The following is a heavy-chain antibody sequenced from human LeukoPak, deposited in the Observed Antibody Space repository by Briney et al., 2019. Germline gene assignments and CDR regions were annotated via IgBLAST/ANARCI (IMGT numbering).Heavy chain of an antibody. CDR2: ISSNGGST. D-gene: IGHD3-10*01. CDR1: GFTFSSYA. V-gene: IGHV3-64*01. CDR3: ARGGLLWFGETPYGMDV. J-gene: IGHJ6*02. Sequence: GGALRLSCAASGFTFSSYAMHWVRQAPGKGLEYVSAISSNGGSTYYANSVKGRFTISRDNSKNTLYLQMGSLRAEDMAMYYCARGGLLWFGETPYGMDVWGQGTTVTVSS.